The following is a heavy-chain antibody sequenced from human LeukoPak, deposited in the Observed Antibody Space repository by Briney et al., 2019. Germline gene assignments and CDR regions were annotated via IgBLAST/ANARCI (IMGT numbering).Heavy chain of an antibody. CDR2: ISASGCTT. J-gene: IGHJ3*01. Sequence: PGGSLRLSCAASGFTFSNYAVSWLRQARGKGVEWVSFISASGCTTYFKDPVRGRFTISRDNSKDTLILQMNILRAEDTAIYYCGRDPNGDYVGAFDFWGQGTLVTVSS. V-gene: IGHV3-23*01. CDR1: GFTFSNYA. D-gene: IGHD4-17*01. CDR3: GRDPNGDYVGAFDF.